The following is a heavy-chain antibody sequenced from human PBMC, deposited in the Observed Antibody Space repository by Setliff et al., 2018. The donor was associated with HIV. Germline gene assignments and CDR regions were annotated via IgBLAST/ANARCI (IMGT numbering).Heavy chain of an antibody. CDR1: GASISSYY. CDR2: IHYTGNT. V-gene: IGHV4-59*08. J-gene: IGHJ3*02. CDR3: ARHWNYDTGLDPFDI. D-gene: IGHD3-22*01. Sequence: SETLSLTCTVSGASISSYYWSWIRQPPGKGLEWIGFIHYTGNTNYNPSLKSRVTMSTDTSKNQLSLKLNSVTAADTAVYYCARHWNYDTGLDPFDIWGQGTMVIVSS.